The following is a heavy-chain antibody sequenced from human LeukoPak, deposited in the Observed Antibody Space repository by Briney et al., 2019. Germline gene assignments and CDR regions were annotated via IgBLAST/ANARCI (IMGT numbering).Heavy chain of an antibody. CDR3: ARDRKRDDILTGYYL. CDR2: ISSRSDYI. V-gene: IGHV3-21*01. J-gene: IGHJ4*02. Sequence: GGSLRLSCAASGFTFSDYGMSWVRQAPGKGLEWVSSISSRSDYIYSADSVKGRFTISRDNAKNSLYLQMNSLRAEDTAVYYCARDRKRDDILTGYYLWGQGTLVTVSS. CDR1: GFTFSDYG. D-gene: IGHD3-9*01.